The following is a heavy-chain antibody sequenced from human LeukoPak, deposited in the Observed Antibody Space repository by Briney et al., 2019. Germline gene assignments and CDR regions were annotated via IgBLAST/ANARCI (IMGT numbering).Heavy chain of an antibody. Sequence: PWGSPRLSFAASGXTFSSYAMSWVRQAPGKGLEWVSAISGSGGSTYYADSVKGRFTISRDNAKNSLYLQMNSLRGEDTAVYYCARARIFDPWGQGTLVIVSS. CDR1: GXTFSSYA. J-gene: IGHJ5*02. CDR3: ARARIFDP. CDR2: ISGSGGST. D-gene: IGHD2-15*01. V-gene: IGHV3-23*01.